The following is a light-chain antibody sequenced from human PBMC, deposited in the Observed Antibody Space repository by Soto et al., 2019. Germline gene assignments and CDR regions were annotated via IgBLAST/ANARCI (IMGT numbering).Light chain of an antibody. CDR1: QDIRYF. J-gene: IGKJ3*01. CDR3: QNYNSAPFT. CDR2: AFS. V-gene: IGKV1-27*01. Sequence: DIQMTQSPSSLSASVGDRVTITCRASQDIRYFLAWYQQKPGKVPELLIYAFSGLQSGVPSRVSGSGSGTDFTLTISSLQPEDVATYYCQNYNSAPFTFGPGTKVDVK.